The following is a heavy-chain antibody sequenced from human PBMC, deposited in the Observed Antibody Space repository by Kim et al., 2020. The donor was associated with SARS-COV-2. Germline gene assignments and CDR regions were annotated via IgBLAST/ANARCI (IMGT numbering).Heavy chain of an antibody. D-gene: IGHD3-10*01. CDR1: GASLSGFQ. V-gene: IGHV4-34*01. CDR3: AAGVPGH. J-gene: IGHJ1*01. CDR2: INDREKT. Sequence: SETLSLTCAVYGASLSGFQWSWVRQTPGKGLEWIGQINDREKTDYNPSLRSRISMSIDTSKKQFSLKLYSVTAADTAIYYCAAGVPGHWGQGTLVTVS.